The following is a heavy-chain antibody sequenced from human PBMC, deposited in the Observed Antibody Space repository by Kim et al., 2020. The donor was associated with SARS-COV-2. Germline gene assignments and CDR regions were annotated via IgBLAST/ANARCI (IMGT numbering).Heavy chain of an antibody. J-gene: IGHJ6*03. Sequence: SETLSLTCTVSGGSISSYYWSWIRQPAGKGLEWIGRIYTSGSTNYNPSLKSRVTMSVDTSKNQFSLKLSSVTAADTAVYYCARESETTMVRAYYYYMDVWGKGTTVTVSS. CDR3: ARESETTMVRAYYYYMDV. CDR2: IYTSGST. V-gene: IGHV4-4*07. CDR1: GGSISSYY. D-gene: IGHD3-10*01.